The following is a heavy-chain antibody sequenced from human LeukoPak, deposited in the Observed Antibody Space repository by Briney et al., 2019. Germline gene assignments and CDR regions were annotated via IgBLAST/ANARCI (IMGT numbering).Heavy chain of an antibody. J-gene: IGHJ3*02. CDR2: INSDGSST. V-gene: IGHV3-74*01. Sequence: QPGGSLRLSCAASGFTFSSYWMHWVRHAPGKGLVWVSRINSDGSSTSYADSVKGRFTISRDNAKNTLYLQMNSLRAEDTAVYYCATSIAARRGAFDIWGQGTMVTVSS. D-gene: IGHD6-6*01. CDR3: ATSIAARRGAFDI. CDR1: GFTFSSYW.